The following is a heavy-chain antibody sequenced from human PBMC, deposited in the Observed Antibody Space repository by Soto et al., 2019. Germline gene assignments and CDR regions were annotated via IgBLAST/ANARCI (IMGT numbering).Heavy chain of an antibody. CDR1: GGTFSSYT. CDR3: ARDSKGTGATGYYYYDYMDV. CDR2: IIPVLGIA. Sequence: QVQLVQSGAEVKKPGSSVKVSCTASGGTFSSYTISWVRQAPGQGLEWMGRIIPVLGIANYAQKFQGRVTITADKSTSTDYMEMRSLRSEDLGVYDCARDSKGTGATGYYYYDYMDVWGKGTTVTVSS. J-gene: IGHJ6*03. V-gene: IGHV1-69*08. D-gene: IGHD1-7*01.